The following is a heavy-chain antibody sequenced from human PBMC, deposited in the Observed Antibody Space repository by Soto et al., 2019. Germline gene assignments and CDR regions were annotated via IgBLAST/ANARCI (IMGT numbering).Heavy chain of an antibody. Sequence: SETLSLTCIVSGGSIRSYYCSWIRQSPEKGLEWIGYFYHSGNSNYNPSLKSRVTISVDTSKNQLSLSLRSVTAADTAVYFCARISSVDPYGYVNGGLDVWGQGTTVTVSS. CDR1: GGSIRSYY. CDR2: FYHSGNS. CDR3: ARISSVDPYGYVNGGLDV. V-gene: IGHV4-59*01. J-gene: IGHJ6*02. D-gene: IGHD5-18*01.